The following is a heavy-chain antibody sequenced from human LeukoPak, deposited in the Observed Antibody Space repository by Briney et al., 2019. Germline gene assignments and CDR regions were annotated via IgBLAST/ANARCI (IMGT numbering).Heavy chain of an antibody. CDR3: ARNLDSYNLSGYYYCHY. Sequence: SETLTLTCAASGGTISSYYRSWIRQPPGKGLEWIGYIYYSGSTNYNPSLKSRVTISVDTSKNQFSLKLSSVTAADTAVYYCARNLDSYNLSGYYYCHYWGQGTLVTVSS. CDR1: GGTISSYY. CDR2: IYYSGST. V-gene: IGHV4-59*08. J-gene: IGHJ4*02. D-gene: IGHD3-22*01.